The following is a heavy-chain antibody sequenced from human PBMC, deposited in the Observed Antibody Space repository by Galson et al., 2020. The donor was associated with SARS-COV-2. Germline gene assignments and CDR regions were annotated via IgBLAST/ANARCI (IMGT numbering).Heavy chain of an antibody. CDR3: ASSILLGAFDI. D-gene: IGHD3-10*01. Sequence: ASVKVSCKASGYTFTSYAMHWVRQAPGQRLEWMGWINAGNGNTKYSQKFQGRVTITRDTSARTAYMELSSLRSEDTAVYYCASSILLGAFDIWGQGTMVTVSS. J-gene: IGHJ3*02. CDR2: INAGNGNT. CDR1: GYTFTSYA. V-gene: IGHV1-3*01.